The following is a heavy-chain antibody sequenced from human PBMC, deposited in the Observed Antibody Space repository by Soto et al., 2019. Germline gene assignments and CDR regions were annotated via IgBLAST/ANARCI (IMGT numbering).Heavy chain of an antibody. CDR1: GYTFTSYG. J-gene: IGHJ6*03. CDR2: ISAYNGNT. V-gene: IGHV1-18*01. D-gene: IGHD1-26*01. Sequence: ASVKVSCKASGYTFTSYGISWVRQAPGQGLEWMGWISAYNGNTNYAQKLQGRVTMTTDTSTSTAYMELRSLRSDDTAVYYCAREYPSRRPRIVAYYYYMDVWGKGTTVTVSS. CDR3: AREYPSRRPRIVAYYYYMDV.